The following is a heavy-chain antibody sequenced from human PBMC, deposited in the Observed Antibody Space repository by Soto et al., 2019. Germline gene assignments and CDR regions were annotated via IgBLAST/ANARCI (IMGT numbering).Heavy chain of an antibody. D-gene: IGHD3-10*01. CDR2: IYYSGST. J-gene: IGHJ5*02. V-gene: IGHV4-31*03. CDR3: ARGRNSGSYYAGPNWFDP. CDR1: GGSISSGGYY. Sequence: SETLSLTCTVSGGSISSGGYYWSWIRQHPGKGLEWIGYIYYSGSTYYNPSLKSRVTISVDTSKNQFSLKLSSVTAADTAVYYCARGRNSGSYYAGPNWFDPWGQGTLVTVSS.